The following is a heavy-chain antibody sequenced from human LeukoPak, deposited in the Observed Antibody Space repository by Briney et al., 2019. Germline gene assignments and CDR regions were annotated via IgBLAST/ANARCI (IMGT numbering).Heavy chain of an antibody. D-gene: IGHD6-13*01. V-gene: IGHV3-23*01. CDR3: AKGGDGYSSSWYWGYYFDY. CDR1: GFTFSSYA. CDR2: ISGSGGST. Sequence: GGSLRLSCAAAGFTFSSYAMSWVRQAAGKGLEWVSAISGSGGSTYYADSVKRRFTISRDISKNTLYLQMNSLRAEDTAVYYCAKGGDGYSSSWYWGYYFDYWGQGTLVTVSS. J-gene: IGHJ4*02.